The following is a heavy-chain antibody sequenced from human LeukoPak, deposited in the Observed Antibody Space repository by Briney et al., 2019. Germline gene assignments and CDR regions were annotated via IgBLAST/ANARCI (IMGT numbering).Heavy chain of an antibody. V-gene: IGHV3-23*01. Sequence: GGSLRLSCAASGFTFSSTWMSWARQAPGKGLEWVSVISGSGGSTYYADSVKGRFTISRDNSKNTLYLQMNSLRAEDTAVYYCAKRSIDHYNSSGRSHFDTWGQGTMVTVSS. J-gene: IGHJ3*02. CDR2: ISGSGGST. CDR1: GFTFSSTW. D-gene: IGHD3-22*01. CDR3: AKRSIDHYNSSGRSHFDT.